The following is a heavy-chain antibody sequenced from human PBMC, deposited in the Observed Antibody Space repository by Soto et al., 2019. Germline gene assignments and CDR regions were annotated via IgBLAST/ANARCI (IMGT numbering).Heavy chain of an antibody. D-gene: IGHD3-16*01. CDR1: GYTFTNFG. J-gene: IGHJ4*02. CDR2: ISAYNGNT. V-gene: IGHV1-18*01. Sequence: QVQLVQSGAEGKKPGASVKVSCKASGYTFTNFGISWVRQAPGQGLEWMGWISAYNGNTNYAQNFQGRVTMTTDTSTSTGYMELRSLRSNDTAGYYCARGGTPIEYWGQGTLVTVSS. CDR3: ARGGTPIEY.